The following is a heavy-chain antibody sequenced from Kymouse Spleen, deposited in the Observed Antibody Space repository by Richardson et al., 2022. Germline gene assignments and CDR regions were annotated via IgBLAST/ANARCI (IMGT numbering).Heavy chain of an antibody. CDR1: GFTFSSYS. Sequence: EVQLVESGGGLVQPGGSLRLSCAASGFTFSSYSMNWVRQAPGKGLEWVSYISSSSSTIYYADSVKGRFTISRDNAKNSLYLQMNSLRDEDTAVYYCARDQQWELLDYYYYGMDVWGQGTTVTVSS. J-gene: IGHJ6*02. D-gene: IGHD1-26*01. CDR3: ARDQQWELLDYYYYGMDV. CDR2: ISSSSSTI. V-gene: IGHV3-48*02.